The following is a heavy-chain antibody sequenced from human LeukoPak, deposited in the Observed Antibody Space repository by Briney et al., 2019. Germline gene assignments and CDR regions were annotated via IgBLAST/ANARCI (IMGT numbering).Heavy chain of an antibody. CDR3: ARELDTAIIRAFDV. Sequence: GASVTVSCKASGGTFNSYSISWVRQAPGQGPEWMGRIIPILGRATYAQKFQGRVTITADKSTSTAYMELSSLGSEDPAVYYCARELDTAIIRAFDVWGQGTMVTVSS. CDR1: GGTFNSYS. J-gene: IGHJ3*01. D-gene: IGHD5-18*01. CDR2: IIPILGRA. V-gene: IGHV1-69*04.